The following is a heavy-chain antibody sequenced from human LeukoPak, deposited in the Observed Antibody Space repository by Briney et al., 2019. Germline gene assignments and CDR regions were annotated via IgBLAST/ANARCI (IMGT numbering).Heavy chain of an antibody. CDR2: ISYDGSNK. J-gene: IGHJ4*02. CDR1: GFTFSSYG. D-gene: IGHD6-13*01. CDR3: AREGGIAAAGPFDY. V-gene: IGHV3-30*03. Sequence: GGSLRLSCAASGFTFSSYGMHWVRQAPGKGLEWVAVISYDGSNKYYADSVKGRFTISRDNSKNTLYLQMNSLRAEDTAVYYCAREGGIAAAGPFDYWGQGTLVTVSS.